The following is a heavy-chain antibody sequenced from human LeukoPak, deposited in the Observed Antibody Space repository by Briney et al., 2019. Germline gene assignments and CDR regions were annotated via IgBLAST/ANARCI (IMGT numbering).Heavy chain of an antibody. V-gene: IGHV3-11*06. Sequence: GGSLRLSCAASGFTFSDYYMSWIRQAPGKGLEWVSYISSSSSYTNYADSVKGRFTISRDNAKNSLYLQMNSLRAEDTAVYYCATLYCDYVWGSYRPGDYWFDPWGQGTLVTVSS. CDR2: ISSSSSYT. J-gene: IGHJ5*02. CDR1: GFTFSDYY. D-gene: IGHD3-16*02. CDR3: ATLYCDYVWGSYRPGDYWFDP.